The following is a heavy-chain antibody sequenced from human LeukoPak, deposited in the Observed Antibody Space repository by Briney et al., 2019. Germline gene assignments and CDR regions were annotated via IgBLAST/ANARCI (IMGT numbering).Heavy chain of an antibody. D-gene: IGHD6-19*01. V-gene: IGHV3-9*01. J-gene: IGHJ4*02. CDR3: AREISGFDY. Sequence: GGSLRLSCAASGFTFDDYAMHWVRQAPGKGLEWVSGISWNSGSIGYADSVKGRFTISRDNAKNSLYLQMNSLRVEDTALYYCAREISGFDYWGQGALVTVSS. CDR1: GFTFDDYA. CDR2: ISWNSGSI.